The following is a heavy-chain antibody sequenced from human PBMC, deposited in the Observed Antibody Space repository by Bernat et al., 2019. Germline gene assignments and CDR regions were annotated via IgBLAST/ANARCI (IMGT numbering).Heavy chain of an antibody. Sequence: EVQLVQSGTEVKKPGESLRISCKGSGYSFLNYWIGWVRQMPGKGLEWMAIMYPCHSDIKYSPSFQGQVTISADNSISTAYLHWSSLKASDTAVYYCAALGHPAGIDYWGQGTLVTVSS. CDR2: MYPCHSDI. J-gene: IGHJ4*02. CDR1: GYSFLNYW. V-gene: IGHV5-51*01. CDR3: AALGHPAGIDY.